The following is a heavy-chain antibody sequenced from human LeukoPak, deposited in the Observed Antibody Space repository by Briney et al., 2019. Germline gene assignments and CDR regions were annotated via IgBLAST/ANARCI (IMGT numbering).Heavy chain of an antibody. Sequence: PGGSLRLSCAAYGFTFKTYGMHWVRQAPGKGLEWVAVIIYDGSNKYYADSVKGRFIISRDNSRNTLYLQMNGLRPEDTAVYFCAKDGFLAATVTDWGQGTLVTVSS. V-gene: IGHV3-30*18. D-gene: IGHD4-17*01. J-gene: IGHJ4*02. CDR3: AKDGFLAATVTD. CDR1: GFTFKTYG. CDR2: IIYDGSNK.